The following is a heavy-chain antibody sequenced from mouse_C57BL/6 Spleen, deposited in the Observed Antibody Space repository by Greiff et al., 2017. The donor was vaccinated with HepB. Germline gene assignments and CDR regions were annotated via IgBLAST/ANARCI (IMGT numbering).Heavy chain of an antibody. CDR1: GFTFSDYY. CDR2: INYDGSST. J-gene: IGHJ2*01. CDR3: ARGTFFDY. V-gene: IGHV5-16*01. Sequence: EVKLMESEGGLVQPGSSTKLSCTASGFTFSDYYMAWVRQVPEKGLEWVANINYDGSSTYYLDSLKSRFIISRDNAKNILYLQMSSLKSEDTATYYCARGTFFDYWGQGTTLTVSS.